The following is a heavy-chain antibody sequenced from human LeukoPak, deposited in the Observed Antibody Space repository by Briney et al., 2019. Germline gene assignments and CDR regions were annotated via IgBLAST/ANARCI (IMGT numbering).Heavy chain of an antibody. Sequence: WGSLRLSCAASGFTFSSYGMSWVRQGPGKGLECVSAISGSGGSTFYADSVKGRFTISRDNSKNTLYLQMNSLRAEDTAVYYCAKNPPLASRVVVIYFDYWGQGTLVTVSS. CDR3: AKNPPLASRVVVIYFDY. CDR2: ISGSGGST. V-gene: IGHV3-23*01. D-gene: IGHD3-22*01. CDR1: GFTFSSYG. J-gene: IGHJ4*02.